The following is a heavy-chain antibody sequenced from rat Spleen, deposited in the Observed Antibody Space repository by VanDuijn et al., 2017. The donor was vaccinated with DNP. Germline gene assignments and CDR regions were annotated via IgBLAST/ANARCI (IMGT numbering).Heavy chain of an antibody. D-gene: IGHD1-11*01. CDR2: IIYDGSRT. CDR3: ARHYGGYSYYWYFDF. CDR1: GFTFGDYN. Sequence: EVQVVESGRGLVQPGGSLKLSCATSGFTFGDYNMAWVRQAPKKGLEWVATIIYDGSRTYYRDSVKGRFTITRDNAKSTLYLQMDSLRSEDTATYYCARHYGGYSYYWYFDFWGPGTMVTVSS. J-gene: IGHJ1*01. V-gene: IGHV5S10*01.